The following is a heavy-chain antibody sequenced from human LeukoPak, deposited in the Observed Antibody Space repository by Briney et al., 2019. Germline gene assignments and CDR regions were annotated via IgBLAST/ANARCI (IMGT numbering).Heavy chain of an antibody. CDR1: GYTFTGYY. Sequence: ASVKVSCKASGYTFTGYYMHWVRQAPGQGLEWMGWINPNSGGTNYAQKFQGRVTMTRDTSISTAYMELTRLRSDDTAVHYCARDAAPSYYDILTGSDYWGQGTLVTVSS. V-gene: IGHV1-2*02. D-gene: IGHD3-9*01. J-gene: IGHJ4*02. CDR2: INPNSGGT. CDR3: ARDAAPSYYDILTGSDY.